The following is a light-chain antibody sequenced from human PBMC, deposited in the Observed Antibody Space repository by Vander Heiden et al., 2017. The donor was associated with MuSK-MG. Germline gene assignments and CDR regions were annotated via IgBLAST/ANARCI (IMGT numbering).Light chain of an antibody. J-gene: IGKJ4*01. CDR1: QNIFSY. CDR2: AAT. Sequence: DIQMTQSPSSLSASVRDRVTITCRASQNIFSYLNWYQHKPGRAPRLLMSAATSLQSGVPSRFSGSGSGTDFSLTISSLQPEDFATYYCQQSFSIPLTFGGGTKVEIK. V-gene: IGKV1-39*01. CDR3: QQSFSIPLT.